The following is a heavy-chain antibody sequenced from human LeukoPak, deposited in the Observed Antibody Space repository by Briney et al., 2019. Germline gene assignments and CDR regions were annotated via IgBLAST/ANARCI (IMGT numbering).Heavy chain of an antibody. Sequence: SGTLSLTCAVSGGSISSRSYYWGWIRQPPGKGLEWIGSISYSGNTYYNPSLKSRLTISVDTSKNQFSLRLSSLTAADTAVYFCATHIIGYGSGSYHLSWFDPWGQGTQVTVSS. J-gene: IGHJ5*02. D-gene: IGHD3-10*01. CDR3: ATHIIGYGSGSYHLSWFDP. CDR1: GGSISSRSYY. V-gene: IGHV4-39*01. CDR2: ISYSGNT.